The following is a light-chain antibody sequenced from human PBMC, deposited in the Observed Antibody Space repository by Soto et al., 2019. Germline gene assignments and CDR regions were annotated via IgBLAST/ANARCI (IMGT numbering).Light chain of an antibody. J-gene: IGKJ1*01. CDR2: GAS. CDR3: QQYGGSPQT. V-gene: IGKV3-20*01. Sequence: EIVLTQSPGTLSLSPGERATLSCRASQSVSNYLAWYQQKPGQAPRLLIYGASRRATVIPDRFSGSGSGTDFTITISRLEPEDFAVYYWQQYGGSPQTFGQGTNVEIK. CDR1: QSVSNY.